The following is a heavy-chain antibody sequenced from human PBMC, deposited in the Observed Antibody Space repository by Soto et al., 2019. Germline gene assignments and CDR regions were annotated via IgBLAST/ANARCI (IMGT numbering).Heavy chain of an antibody. Sequence: PSETLSLTCTVSGDSVNTVNYYWTWIRQPPGKGLEWIGYVSHSGYTNYSPSLKSRVTLSVDTSKNQFYLTLTSVAAADTAVYYCARGRGIAVLPYYYGMYVWGQGTTVTV. CDR1: GDSVNTVNYY. J-gene: IGHJ6*02. D-gene: IGHD6-6*01. V-gene: IGHV4-61*01. CDR3: ARGRGIAVLPYYYGMYV. CDR2: VSHSGYT.